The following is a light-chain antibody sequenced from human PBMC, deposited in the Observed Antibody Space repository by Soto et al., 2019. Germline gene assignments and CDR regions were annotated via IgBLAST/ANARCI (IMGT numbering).Light chain of an antibody. CDR1: SSDVGGYNY. V-gene: IGLV2-8*01. Sequence: QSALTQPPSASGSPGQSVTISCTGTSSDVGGYNYVSWYQQHPGKAPKLLIYEVSKRPSGVPDRFSGSKSGNTASLTVSGLQSEDEADYYCISYAGSNHPVVFGGGTKLTVL. J-gene: IGLJ2*01. CDR3: ISYAGSNHPVV. CDR2: EVS.